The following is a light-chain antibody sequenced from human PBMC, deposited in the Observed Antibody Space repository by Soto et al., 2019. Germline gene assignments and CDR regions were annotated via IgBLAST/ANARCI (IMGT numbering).Light chain of an antibody. CDR1: QDISVY. V-gene: IGKV1-27*01. CDR2: SAS. CDR3: QKFNTAPLT. Sequence: DIQMTQSPSSLSASVGDRVTITCRASQDISVYLAWYQQKLGKVPKLLIYSASTLQSGFPSRFSRSGSRTDFTLTLSSLQPEDVATYYCQKFNTAPLTFGHGTRLELK. J-gene: IGKJ5*01.